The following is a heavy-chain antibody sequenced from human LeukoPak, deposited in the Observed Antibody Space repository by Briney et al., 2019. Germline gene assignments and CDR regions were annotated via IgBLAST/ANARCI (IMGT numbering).Heavy chain of an antibody. V-gene: IGHV4-34*01. CDR3: ARGPTISETGYFDF. D-gene: IGHD1-1*01. CDR2: IDHRGDT. Sequence: SETLSLTCAVYGGSFSRYYWSWIRQSPGKGLEWIAEIDHRGDTNYNPSVKSRVTISVDTSKNQFSLKVRSLSAADTAVYYCARGPTISETGYFDFWGQGNPVTVSS. CDR1: GGSFSRYY. J-gene: IGHJ4*03.